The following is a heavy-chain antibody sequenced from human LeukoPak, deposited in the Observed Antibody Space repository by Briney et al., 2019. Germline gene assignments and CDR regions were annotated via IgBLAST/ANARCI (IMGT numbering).Heavy chain of an antibody. V-gene: IGHV3-48*02. J-gene: IGHJ4*02. Sequence: GGSLRLSCAASGFTFSINSMNWVRQPPGKGLEWVSYISSSATSIYYADSVRRRFTISRDNAKNSLFLQMDSLRDDDTAVYYCASSDDYGGNRFDYWGRGTLVTVSS. CDR1: GFTFSINS. CDR3: ASSDDYGGNRFDY. D-gene: IGHD4-23*01. CDR2: ISSSATSI.